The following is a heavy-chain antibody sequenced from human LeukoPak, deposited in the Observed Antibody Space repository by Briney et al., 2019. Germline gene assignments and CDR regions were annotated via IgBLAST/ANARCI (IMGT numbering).Heavy chain of an antibody. V-gene: IGHV3-48*03. J-gene: IGHJ4*02. CDR1: GFTFSSYE. D-gene: IGHD3-9*01. CDR3: ARGSRVLRYFDWSYDY. Sequence: PGGSLRLSCAASGFTFSSYEMNWVRQAPGKGLEWVSYISSSGSTIYYADSVKGRFTISRDNAKSSLYLQMNSLRAEDTAVYYCARGSRVLRYFDWSYDYWGQGTLVTVSS. CDR2: ISSSGSTI.